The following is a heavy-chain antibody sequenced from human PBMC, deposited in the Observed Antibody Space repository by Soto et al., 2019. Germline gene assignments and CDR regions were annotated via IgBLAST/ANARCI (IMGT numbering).Heavy chain of an antibody. D-gene: IGHD6-13*01. CDR2: ISWNSGSI. V-gene: IGHV3-9*01. J-gene: IGHJ6*02. CDR3: AKDLAAAGPAPYYYYGMDV. Sequence: GGSLRLSCAASGFTFDDYAMHWVRQAPGKGLEWVSGISWNSGSIGYADSVKGRFTISRDNAKNSLYLQMDSLRAEDTALYYSAKDLAAAGPAPYYYYGMDVWGQGTTVTVSS. CDR1: GFTFDDYA.